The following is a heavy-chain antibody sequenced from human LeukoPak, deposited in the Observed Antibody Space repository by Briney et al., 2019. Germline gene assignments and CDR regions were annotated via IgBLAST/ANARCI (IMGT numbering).Heavy chain of an antibody. V-gene: IGHV1-2*02. J-gene: IGHJ4*02. Sequence: GASVKVCCKPSGYTFTGYYMHWVRQAPGQGLEWMGWINPNSGGTNYAQKFQGRVTMTRDTSISTAYMELSRLRSDDTAVYYCARAGKLRYFDWFPKYYFDYWGQGTLVTVSS. CDR1: GYTFTGYY. CDR2: INPNSGGT. CDR3: ARAGKLRYFDWFPKYYFDY. D-gene: IGHD3-9*01.